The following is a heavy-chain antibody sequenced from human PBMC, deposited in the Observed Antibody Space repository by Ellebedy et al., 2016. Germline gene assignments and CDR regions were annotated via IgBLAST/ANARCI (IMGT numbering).Heavy chain of an antibody. Sequence: ASVKVSCKASGGSFSSYAINWVRQAPGQGLEWMGGIIIMFGTTKYAQKFQGRVTITADESTSTAYMELRSLRSEDTAVYYCARDRRGSDYWGQGTLVTVSS. V-gene: IGHV1-69*13. CDR1: GGSFSSYA. CDR3: ARDRRGSDY. D-gene: IGHD3-10*01. CDR2: IIIMFGTT. J-gene: IGHJ4*02.